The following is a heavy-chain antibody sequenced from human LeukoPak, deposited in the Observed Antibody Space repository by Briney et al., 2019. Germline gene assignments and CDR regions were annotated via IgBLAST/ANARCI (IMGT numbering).Heavy chain of an antibody. CDR2: LNWNGGST. J-gene: IGHJ4*02. D-gene: IGHD3-10*01. CDR3: ATHSYYYGSGSYPHYLDY. CDR1: GFTFSSYW. Sequence: GGSLRLSCAASGFTFSSYWMHWVRQAPGKGLEWVSGLNWNGGSTGYADSVKGRFTISRDNARNSLYLQMNSLRTEDTALYYCATHSYYYGSGSYPHYLDYWGQGTLVTVSA. V-gene: IGHV3-20*04.